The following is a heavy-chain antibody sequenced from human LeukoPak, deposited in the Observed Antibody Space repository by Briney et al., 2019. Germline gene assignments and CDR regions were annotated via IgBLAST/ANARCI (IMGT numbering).Heavy chain of an antibody. CDR2: SIPVLGTT. CDR1: GDTFSNYA. D-gene: IGHD1-26*01. J-gene: IGHJ4*02. V-gene: IGHV1-69*04. Sequence: SVKVSCKASGDTFSNYAISWVRQAPGQGLESMGRSIPVLGTTNYAQKFQGRVTINADKSTSTAYMELTSLRSEDTAVYHCARERSSYSGSYLGYFDYWGQGTLVTVSS. CDR3: ARERSSYSGSYLGYFDY.